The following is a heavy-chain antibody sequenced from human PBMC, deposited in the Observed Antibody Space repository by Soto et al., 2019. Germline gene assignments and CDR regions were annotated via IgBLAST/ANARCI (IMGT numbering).Heavy chain of an antibody. CDR1: GFTFGGYY. CDR3: GREVGLGSFAHIDY. CDR2: ISSSAGTI. V-gene: IGHV3-11*01. D-gene: IGHD3-16*01. J-gene: IGHJ4*02. Sequence: PGGSLRLSCAASGFTFGGYYMSWIRQAPERGLEWVSYISSSAGTILYTDSVKGRFTISRDNAKNSLYLQMNSLRAEDTAVYFCGREVGLGSFAHIDYWGQGNPVTVSS.